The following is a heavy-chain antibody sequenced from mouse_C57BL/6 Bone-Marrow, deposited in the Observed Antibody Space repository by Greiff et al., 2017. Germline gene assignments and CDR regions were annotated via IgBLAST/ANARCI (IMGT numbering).Heavy chain of an antibody. CDR1: GFTFRSYS. D-gene: IGHD2-4*01. V-gene: IGHV5-4*01. CDR3: ALYYDYFYYYAMDY. Sequence: DVQLVASWGGFVTPGGSLTLSCAASGFTFRSYSLSWVRQTPVKRLEWVATLSDGGSYTYYPDNVKGRFTIYRDNAKNNLYLQMSHLKSEDTAMYYCALYYDYFYYYAMDYWGQGTSVTVAS. CDR2: LSDGGSYT. J-gene: IGHJ4*01.